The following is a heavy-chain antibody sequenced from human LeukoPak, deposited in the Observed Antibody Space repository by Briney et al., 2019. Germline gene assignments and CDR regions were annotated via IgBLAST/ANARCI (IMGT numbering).Heavy chain of an antibody. CDR3: ARGYYDSSGYYGDY. V-gene: IGHV4-34*01. Sequence: SETLSLTCAVYGRSFSGYYWSWIRQPPGKGLEWIGEINHSGSTNYNPSLKSRVTISVDTSKNQFSLKLSSVTAADTAVYYCARGYYDSSGYYGDYWGQGTLVTVSS. CDR1: GRSFSGYY. D-gene: IGHD3-22*01. CDR2: INHSGST. J-gene: IGHJ4*02.